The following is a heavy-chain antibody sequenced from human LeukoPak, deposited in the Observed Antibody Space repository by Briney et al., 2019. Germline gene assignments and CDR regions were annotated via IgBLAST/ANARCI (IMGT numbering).Heavy chain of an antibody. V-gene: IGHV4-59*01. J-gene: IGHJ4*02. CDR1: GASFSTYY. CDR2: IYYSGST. CDR3: ASGYSYGHFDY. D-gene: IGHD5-18*01. Sequence: PSETLSLTCTVSGASFSTYYWSWIRQPPGKGLEWIGYIYYSGSTNYNPSLKSRVTISVDTSKNQFTLKLSSVTAADTAVYYCASGYSYGHFDYWGQGTLVTVSS.